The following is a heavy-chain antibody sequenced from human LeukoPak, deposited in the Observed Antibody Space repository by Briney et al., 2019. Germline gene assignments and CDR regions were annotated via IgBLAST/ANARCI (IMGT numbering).Heavy chain of an antibody. CDR3: AKDLYYYGSGSPDY. CDR2: ISKSGSSI. J-gene: IGHJ4*02. D-gene: IGHD3-10*01. CDR1: GFIFSDYY. Sequence: GESLRLSCAASGFIFSDYYMTWIRQAPGKGLEWVSYISKSGSSIYYADSVKGRFTISRDNAKNSLYLQMNSLRAEDTAVYYCAKDLYYYGSGSPDYWSQGTLVTVSS. V-gene: IGHV3-11*04.